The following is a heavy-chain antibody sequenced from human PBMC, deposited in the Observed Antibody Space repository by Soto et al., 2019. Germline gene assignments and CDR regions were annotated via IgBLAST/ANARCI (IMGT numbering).Heavy chain of an antibody. CDR1: GGSISSSSYY. J-gene: IGHJ4*02. V-gene: IGHV4-39*01. CDR3: ARRLPMLYYDFWSGYWPNFDY. CDR2: IYYSGST. D-gene: IGHD3-3*01. Sequence: SETLSLTCTVSGGSISSSSYYWGWIRQPPGKGLEWIGSIYYSGSTYYNPSLKSRVTISVDTSKNQFSLKLSSVTAADTAVYYCARRLPMLYYDFWSGYWPNFDYWGQGTLVTVS.